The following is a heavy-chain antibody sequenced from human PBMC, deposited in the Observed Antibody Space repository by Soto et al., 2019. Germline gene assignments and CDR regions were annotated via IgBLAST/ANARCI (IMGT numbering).Heavy chain of an antibody. CDR1: GFTVSSNY. CDR2: IYSGGST. CDR3: AREYRGWYPYFDY. V-gene: IGHV3-53*01. D-gene: IGHD6-19*01. Sequence: EVQLVEYGGGLIQPGGSLRLSCAASGFTVSSNYMSWVRQAPGKGLEWVSVIYSGGSTYYADSVKGRFTISRDNSKNTLYLQMNSLRAEDTAVYYCAREYRGWYPYFDYWGQGTLVTVSS. J-gene: IGHJ4*02.